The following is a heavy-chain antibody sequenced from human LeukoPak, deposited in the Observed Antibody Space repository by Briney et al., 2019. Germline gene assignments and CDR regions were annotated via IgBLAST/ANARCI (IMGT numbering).Heavy chain of an antibody. CDR2: ISLRGGGT. D-gene: IGHD2-21*02. V-gene: IGHV3-23*01. CDR3: DRDPDCWSFDC. CDR1: GFTFSSYD. J-gene: IGHJ4*02. Sequence: GGSLRLSCAASGFTFSSYDLNWVRQAPGKGLEWLSGISLRGGGTYYADSVKGRFTISRDNSKNTLYLQMNSLKVEDTALYYCDRDPDCWSFDCWGQGTLVTVSS.